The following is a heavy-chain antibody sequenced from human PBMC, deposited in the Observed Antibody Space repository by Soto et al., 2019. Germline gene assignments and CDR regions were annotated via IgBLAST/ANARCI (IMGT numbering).Heavy chain of an antibody. CDR1: GGSISSGGYY. J-gene: IGHJ3*02. CDR3: ASRGELRFLEWRYDAFDI. V-gene: IGHV4-31*03. Sequence: SETLSLTCTVSGGSISSGGYYWSWIRQHPGKGLEWIGCIYYSGSTYYNPSLKSRVTISVDTSKNQFSLKLSSVTAADTAVYYCASRGELRFLEWRYDAFDIWGQGTMVTVSS. CDR2: IYYSGST. D-gene: IGHD3-3*01.